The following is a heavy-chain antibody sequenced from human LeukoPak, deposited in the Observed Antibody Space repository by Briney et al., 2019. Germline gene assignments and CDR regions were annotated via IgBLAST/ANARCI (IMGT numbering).Heavy chain of an antibody. J-gene: IGHJ4*02. Sequence: RGSLRLSCAASGFTLSTFEMNWVRQAPGKGLEWVSCVSGSGSTKAYSDSVKGRFISSKDNAKNSLYLEMNNLRAEDTAVYYCTRESDPPSFHIKYWGQGILVTVSS. CDR2: VSGSGSTK. CDR3: TRESDPPSFHIKY. CDR1: GFTLSTFE. D-gene: IGHD2-21*01. V-gene: IGHV3-48*03.